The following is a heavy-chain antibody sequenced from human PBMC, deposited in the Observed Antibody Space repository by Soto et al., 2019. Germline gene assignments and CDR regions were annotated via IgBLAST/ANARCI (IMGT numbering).Heavy chain of an antibody. Sequence: GGSLRLSCVASGFSFSIYGMYWVRQAPGKGLEWVAAISYDGSNKYYVDSVRGRFTISRDNSKNTVYLQMNSLRAEDTAVYYCAKPYSGSPPKNFDYWGQGTLVTASS. V-gene: IGHV3-30*18. D-gene: IGHD1-26*01. CDR2: ISYDGSNK. CDR3: AKPYSGSPPKNFDY. J-gene: IGHJ4*01. CDR1: GFSFSIYG.